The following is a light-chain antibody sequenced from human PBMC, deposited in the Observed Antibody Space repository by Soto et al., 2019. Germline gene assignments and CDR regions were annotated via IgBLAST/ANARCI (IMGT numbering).Light chain of an antibody. Sequence: DIQMTQSPSTLSASVGDRVTITCRASHTIFSWLAWYQQKPGTPPKLLIYKASTLQSGVPSRFSGSGSGTEFTLTISSLQPDDIATYYCQQYHSYSRTFGQGTKVDNK. J-gene: IGKJ1*01. CDR2: KAS. CDR3: QQYHSYSRT. V-gene: IGKV1-5*03. CDR1: HTIFSW.